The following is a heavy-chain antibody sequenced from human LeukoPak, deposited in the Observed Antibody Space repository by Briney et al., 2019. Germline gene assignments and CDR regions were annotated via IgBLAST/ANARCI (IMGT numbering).Heavy chain of an antibody. V-gene: IGHV4-59*11. D-gene: IGHD3-9*01. CDR1: GGSISSHY. Sequence: SETLSLTCTVSGGSISSHYWSWIRQPPGKGLEWIGDIYYSGSTNYNPSFKSRVTISVDTSTNQFSLKLSSVTAADTDVYYCARVGNFDWLLSSGWFDPWGQGTLVTVSS. CDR3: ARVGNFDWLLSSGWFDP. CDR2: IYYSGST. J-gene: IGHJ5*02.